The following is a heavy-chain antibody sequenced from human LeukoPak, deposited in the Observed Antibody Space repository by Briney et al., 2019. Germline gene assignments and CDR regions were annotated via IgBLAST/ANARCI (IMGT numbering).Heavy chain of an antibody. CDR1: GFTVSSNS. CDR2: IYSDNT. CDR3: ARRAGAYSHPYDY. V-gene: IGHV3-53*01. Sequence: QAGGSLRLSCTVSGFTVSSNSMSWVRQAPGKGLEWVSFIYSDNTHYSDSVKGRFTISRDNSENTLYLQMNSLRAEDTAVYYCARRAGAYSHPYDYWGQGTLVTVSS. J-gene: IGHJ4*02. D-gene: IGHD4/OR15-4a*01.